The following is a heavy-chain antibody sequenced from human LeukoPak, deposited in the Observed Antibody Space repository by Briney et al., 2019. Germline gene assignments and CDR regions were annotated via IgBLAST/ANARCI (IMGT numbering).Heavy chain of an antibody. Sequence: ASVKVSCKASGYTFTGYYMHWVRQAPGQGLEWMGWINPNSGGTNYAQKFQGRVTMTRDTSISTAYMELSRLRSDDTAVYYCARDPPDIVVVPAAMGDYWGQGTLVTVSS. V-gene: IGHV1-2*02. J-gene: IGHJ4*02. CDR1: GYTFTGYY. D-gene: IGHD2-2*01. CDR3: ARDPPDIVVVPAAMGDY. CDR2: INPNSGGT.